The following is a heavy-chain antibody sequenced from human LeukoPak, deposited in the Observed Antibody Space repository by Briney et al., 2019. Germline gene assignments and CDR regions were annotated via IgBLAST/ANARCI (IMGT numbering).Heavy chain of an antibody. CDR1: GGSISRGGYY. J-gene: IGHJ4*02. CDR2: IYFSGST. V-gene: IGHV4-31*03. D-gene: IGHD3-16*01. Sequence: SETLSLTCIVSGGSISRGGYYWNWIRQHPGKGLEWIGCIYFSGSTYHNPSPKSRVTISLDTSKNQFSLNLTSVTAADTAVYHCARGLDPIPCDYWGQGTLVTVSS. CDR3: ARGLDPIPCDY.